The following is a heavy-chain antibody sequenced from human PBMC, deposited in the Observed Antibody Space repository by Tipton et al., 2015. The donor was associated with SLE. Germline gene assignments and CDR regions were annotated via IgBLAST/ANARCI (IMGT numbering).Heavy chain of an antibody. V-gene: IGHV3-11*04. CDR3: SRSQGYYDN. J-gene: IGHJ4*02. Sequence: SLRLSCAASGYTFTDYYMSWIRQPPGKGLEWISYISASGSTISYAESVRGRFTISRDNAKNSVFLQMNTLRAEDTAVYYCSRSQGYYDNWGQGTLVTVSS. CDR1: GYTFTDYY. CDR2: ISASGSTI.